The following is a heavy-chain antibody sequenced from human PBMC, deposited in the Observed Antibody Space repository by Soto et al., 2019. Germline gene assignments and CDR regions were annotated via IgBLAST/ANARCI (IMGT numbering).Heavy chain of an antibody. J-gene: IGHJ5*02. CDR1: GGTFSRYT. Sequence: QVQLVQSGAEVKKPGSSVKVSCKASGGTFSRYTINWVRQAPGQGLEWMGRIIPIAAIANYTQKFQGRVPIPVDKSSTAADMELSSLRSDDTAVYYCARGSTRVRGAPGWFDPWGQGTLVTVSS. V-gene: IGHV1-69*02. D-gene: IGHD3-10*01. CDR2: IIPIAAIA. CDR3: ARGSTRVRGAPGWFDP.